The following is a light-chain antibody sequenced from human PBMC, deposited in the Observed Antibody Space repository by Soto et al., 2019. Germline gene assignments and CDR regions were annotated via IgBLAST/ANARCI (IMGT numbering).Light chain of an antibody. J-gene: IGKJ4*01. V-gene: IGKV1-5*01. CDR3: QQYNSYRLT. Sequence: DIQMTQSPSTLSASVGDRVTITCRASQSISSWLAWYQQKPGKASKLLIYDASSLESGVPSRFSGSGSGTDFTLTISSLQPDDFATYYCQQYNSYRLTFGGGTKVEIK. CDR2: DAS. CDR1: QSISSW.